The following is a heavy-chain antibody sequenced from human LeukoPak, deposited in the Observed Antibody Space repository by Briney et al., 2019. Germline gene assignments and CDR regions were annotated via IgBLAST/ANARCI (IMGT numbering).Heavy chain of an antibody. J-gene: IGHJ4*02. CDR1: GFTFSSYA. Sequence: GGSLRLSCAASGFTFSSYAMSWVRQAPGKGLEWVSAISGSGGSTYYADSVKGRFTISRDNSKNSLYLQMNSLRAEDTALYYCAKAGIFGSWAKRYYFDYWGQGTLVTVSS. CDR2: ISGSGGST. CDR3: AKAGIFGSWAKRYYFDY. D-gene: IGHD3-3*01. V-gene: IGHV3-23*01.